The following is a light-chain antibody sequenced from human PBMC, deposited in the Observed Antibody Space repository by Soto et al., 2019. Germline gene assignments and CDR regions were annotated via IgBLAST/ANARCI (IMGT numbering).Light chain of an antibody. CDR2: GAS. CDR3: QQFGSSPGFT. Sequence: EIVLTQSPGTLSLSPGERATLSCRASQNINSRYLAWYQQKPGQAPRLLIYGASSRATGIPDRFSGSVSGTDFTLTISRLEPEDFAVYYCQQFGSSPGFTFGPGTKVDIK. CDR1: QNINSRY. V-gene: IGKV3-20*01. J-gene: IGKJ3*01.